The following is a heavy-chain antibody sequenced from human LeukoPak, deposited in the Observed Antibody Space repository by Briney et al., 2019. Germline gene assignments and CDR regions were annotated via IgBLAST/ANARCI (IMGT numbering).Heavy chain of an antibody. V-gene: IGHV3-66*01. CDR1: GFTVSSNY. D-gene: IGHD3-10*01. J-gene: IGHJ4*02. CDR3: GSTSSLGSGFFDY. Sequence: GGSLRLSCAASGFTVSSNYMNWVRQAPGKGLEWVSVIYSGGRTYYVDSVKGRFTISRDNSKNTLYLQMNSLRAEDTAVYYCGSTSSLGSGFFDYWGQGTLVTVSS. CDR2: IYSGGRT.